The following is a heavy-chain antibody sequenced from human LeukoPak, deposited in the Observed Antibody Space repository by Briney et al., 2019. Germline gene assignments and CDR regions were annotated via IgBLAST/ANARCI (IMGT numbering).Heavy chain of an antibody. D-gene: IGHD3-10*01. CDR2: IYPDDSDT. CDR3: ARHVDSGSGSYSDY. V-gene: IGHV5-51*01. CDR1: GSSCSDSC. J-gene: IGHJ4*02. Sequence: GASLKISCKGPGSSCSDSCSAWVRQMPGKGLEWMRFIYPDDSDTRYSPSFQGQITSSADKSINTAYLQWHSLKASDIAMYYCARHVDSGSGSYSDYWGQGTLVTVSS.